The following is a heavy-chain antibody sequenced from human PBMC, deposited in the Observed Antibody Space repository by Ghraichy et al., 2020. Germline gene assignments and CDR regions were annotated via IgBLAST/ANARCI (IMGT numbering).Heavy chain of an antibody. V-gene: IGHV3-23*01. D-gene: IGHD3-22*01. CDR2: ISGGGSST. Sequence: LTCAASGFTFSSYAMSWVRQAPGKGLEWVSAISGGGSSTYYVDSVRGRFTISRDNSDKKVYLQVDSLRAEDTAVYYCAKDRRETSGLGAFDVWGQGTMVTVSS. CDR1: GFTFSSYA. J-gene: IGHJ3*01. CDR3: AKDRRETSGLGAFDV.